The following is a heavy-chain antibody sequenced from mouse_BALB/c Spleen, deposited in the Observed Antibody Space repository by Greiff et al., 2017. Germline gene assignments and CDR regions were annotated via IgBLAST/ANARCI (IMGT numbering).Heavy chain of an antibody. CDR1: GYTFTDYA. D-gene: IGHD1-1*01. Sequence: VQLQQSGAELVRPGVSVKISCKGSGYTFTDYAMHWVKQSHAKSLEWIGVISTYYGDASYNQKFKGKATMTVDKSSSTAYMELARLTSEDSAIYYCARGYYGYYYAMDYWGQGTSVTVSS. CDR3: ARGYYGYYYAMDY. J-gene: IGHJ4*01. V-gene: IGHV1S137*01. CDR2: ISTYYGDA.